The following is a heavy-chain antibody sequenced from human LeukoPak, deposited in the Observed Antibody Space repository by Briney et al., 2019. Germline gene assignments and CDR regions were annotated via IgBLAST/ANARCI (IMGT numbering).Heavy chain of an antibody. Sequence: SVKVSCKASGGTFSSYAISWVRQAPGQGLEWMGGIIPIFGTANYAQKFQGRVTITADESTSTAYMELSSLRSEDTAVYYCARDVLTGSDYYYYGMDVWGQGTTVTVSS. CDR2: IIPIFGTA. J-gene: IGHJ6*02. V-gene: IGHV1-69*01. D-gene: IGHD3-10*01. CDR1: GGTFSSYA. CDR3: ARDVLTGSDYYYYGMDV.